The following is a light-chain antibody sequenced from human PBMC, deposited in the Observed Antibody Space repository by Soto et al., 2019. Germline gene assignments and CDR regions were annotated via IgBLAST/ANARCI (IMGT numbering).Light chain of an antibody. Sequence: QSVLTQPASVSGSPGQSITISCTGTNGDVGSYDLVSWYQQYPGKAPKLIIYEVNKRPSGVSNRFSGAKSGNTASLTISGIQTEDEADYDCCSYAGGNTLIFGGGTKLTVL. CDR2: EVN. V-gene: IGLV2-23*02. CDR1: NGDVGSYDL. J-gene: IGLJ2*01. CDR3: CSYAGGNTLI.